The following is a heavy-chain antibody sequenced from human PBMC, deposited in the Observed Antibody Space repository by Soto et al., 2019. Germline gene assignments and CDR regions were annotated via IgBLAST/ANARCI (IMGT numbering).Heavy chain of an antibody. J-gene: IGHJ6*02. CDR1: GGTFSSYA. V-gene: IGHV1-69*13. CDR2: IIPIFGTA. Sequence: SVKVSCKASGGTFSSYAISWVRQAPGQGLEWMGGIIPIFGTANYAQKFQGRVTITADESTSTAYMELSSLRSEDTAVYYCASDFWSGYYNYYYYGMDVWGQGTTVTVSS. CDR3: ASDFWSGYYNYYYYGMDV. D-gene: IGHD3-3*01.